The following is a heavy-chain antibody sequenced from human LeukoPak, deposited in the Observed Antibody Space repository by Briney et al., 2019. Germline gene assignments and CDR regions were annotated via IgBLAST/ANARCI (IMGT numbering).Heavy chain of an antibody. D-gene: IGHD3-10*01. CDR2: ISSDGTTE. Sequence: GGSLRLSCAGSGFTFASYAVHWVRQAPGKRLEWVAFISSDGTTEHYRDSVKGRFTLSRDNSKNTVPLQMNSLRTEDTAVYYCARGRDSGSFIIDYWGQGTLVTVSS. CDR3: ARGRDSGSFIIDY. V-gene: IGHV3-30-3*01. J-gene: IGHJ4*02. CDR1: GFTFASYA.